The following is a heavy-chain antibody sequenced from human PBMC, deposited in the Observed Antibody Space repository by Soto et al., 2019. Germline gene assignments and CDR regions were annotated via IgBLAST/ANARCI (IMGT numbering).Heavy chain of an antibody. D-gene: IGHD5-18*01. CDR3: AKDSGYSYGRHYYYYGMDV. Sequence: GGSLRLSCAASGFTFSSYGMHWVRQAPGKGLEWVAVISYDGSNKYYADSVKGRFTISRDNSKNTLYLQMNSLRAEDTAVYYCAKDSGYSYGRHYYYYGMDVWGQGTTVTVSS. CDR1: GFTFSSYG. CDR2: ISYDGSNK. V-gene: IGHV3-30*18. J-gene: IGHJ6*02.